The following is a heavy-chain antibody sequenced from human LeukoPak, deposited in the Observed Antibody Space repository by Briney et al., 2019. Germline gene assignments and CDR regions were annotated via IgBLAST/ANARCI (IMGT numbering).Heavy chain of an antibody. CDR3: ARTTMVRGTYYMDV. D-gene: IGHD3-10*01. J-gene: IGHJ6*03. V-gene: IGHV4-39*01. CDR2: IYYSGTT. CDR1: GGSIYSRSNY. Sequence: PSETLSLTCTVSGGSIYSRSNYWAWIRQPPGKGLEWIGAIYYSGTTFYNPSLKSRVTISVDTSKNQFSLKLTSVTADTAVYYCARTTMVRGTYYMDVWGKGTTVTISS.